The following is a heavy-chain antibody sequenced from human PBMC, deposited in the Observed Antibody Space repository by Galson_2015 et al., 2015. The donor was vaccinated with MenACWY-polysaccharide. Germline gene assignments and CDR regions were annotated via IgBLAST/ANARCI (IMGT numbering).Heavy chain of an antibody. CDR3: AKGWGSFDC. V-gene: IGHV3-23*01. CDR1: GFPFSRYS. D-gene: IGHD3-16*01. J-gene: IGHJ4*02. CDR2: VNGIDGNT. Sequence: SLRLSCAASGFPFSRYSMTWVRQAPGKGLEWVSTVNGIDGNTYYAASVKGRFTISGDNSKNTLYLQMNSLRAEDTAIYYCAKGWGSFDCWGQGTLVTVSS.